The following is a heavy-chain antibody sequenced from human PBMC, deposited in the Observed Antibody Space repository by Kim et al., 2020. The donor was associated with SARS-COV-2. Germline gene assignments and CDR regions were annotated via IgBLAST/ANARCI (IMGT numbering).Heavy chain of an antibody. CDR2: ISYDGSNK. CDR1: GFTFSSYG. Sequence: GGSLRLSCAASGFTFSSYGMHWVRQAPGKGLEWVAVISYDGSNKYYADSVKGRFTISRDNSKNTLYLQMNSLRAEDTSVYYCAKEEGSGYSSGWTYYYYGMDVGGQGTTVTVS. V-gene: IGHV3-30*18. J-gene: IGHJ6*02. CDR3: AKEEGSGYSSGWTYYYYGMDV. D-gene: IGHD6-19*01.